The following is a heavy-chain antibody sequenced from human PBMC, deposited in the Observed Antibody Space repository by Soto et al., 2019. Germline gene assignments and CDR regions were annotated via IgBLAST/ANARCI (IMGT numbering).Heavy chain of an antibody. V-gene: IGHV4-34*01. CDR3: AREAYNWNDEVRTFDI. D-gene: IGHD1-20*01. CDR2: INHSGST. CDR1: GGSFSGYY. J-gene: IGHJ3*02. Sequence: QVQLQQWGAGLLKPSETLSLTCAVYGGSFSGYYWSWIRQPPGKGLEWIGEINHSGSTNYNPSLKRRVTISVDTSNNQFSLKLSSVTAADTAVYYCAREAYNWNDEVRTFDIWGQGTMVTVSS.